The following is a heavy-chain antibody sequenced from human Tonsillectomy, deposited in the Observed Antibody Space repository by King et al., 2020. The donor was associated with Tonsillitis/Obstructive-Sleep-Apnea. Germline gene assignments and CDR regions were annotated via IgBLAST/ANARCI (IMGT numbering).Heavy chain of an antibody. Sequence: VQLVESGGGVVQPGRSLRLSCAASGFTFNTYGIHWVRQAPGKGLEWVAVIWFDGSNKYYADSVKGRFTISRDNSKNTVHLQMNSLRAEDTAVYYCTRVREYGMDVWGQGTTVTVAS. J-gene: IGHJ6*02. V-gene: IGHV3-33*01. CDR2: IWFDGSNK. CDR1: GFTFNTYG. CDR3: TRVREYGMDV.